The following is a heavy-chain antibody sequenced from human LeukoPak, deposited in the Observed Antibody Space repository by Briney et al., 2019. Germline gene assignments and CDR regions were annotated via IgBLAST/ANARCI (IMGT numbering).Heavy chain of an antibody. Sequence: SETLSLTCTVSGGSITSDTYYWGWVRQPPGKGLEWIAFIYYTGITFYTPSLKGRVTLSEDTSKNQLSLKLSSVTAADTAVYYCARERIAAAGTLDYWGQGTLVTVSS. CDR1: GGSITSDTYY. CDR2: IYYTGIT. D-gene: IGHD6-13*01. V-gene: IGHV4-39*02. J-gene: IGHJ4*02. CDR3: ARERIAAAGTLDY.